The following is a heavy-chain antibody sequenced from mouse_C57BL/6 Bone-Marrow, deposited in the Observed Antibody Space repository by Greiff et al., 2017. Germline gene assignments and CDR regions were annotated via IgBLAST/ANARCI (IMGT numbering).Heavy chain of an antibody. CDR1: GYTFTSYW. Sequence: QVQLQQPGAELVMPGASVKLSCKASGYTFTSYWMHWVKQRPGPGLEWIGEIDPSDSYTNYNQKFKGKSTLTVDKSSSTAYMQLSSLTSEDSAVYYCARRARGYYGSSPWFAYWGQGTLVTVSA. J-gene: IGHJ3*01. V-gene: IGHV1-69*01. CDR3: ARRARGYYGSSPWFAY. CDR2: IDPSDSYT. D-gene: IGHD1-1*01.